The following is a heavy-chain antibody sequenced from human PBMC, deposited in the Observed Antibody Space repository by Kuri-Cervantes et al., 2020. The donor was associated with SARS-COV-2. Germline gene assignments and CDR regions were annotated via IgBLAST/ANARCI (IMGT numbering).Heavy chain of an antibody. J-gene: IGHJ4*02. CDR1: GGSFSGYY. CDR2: INHSGST. V-gene: IGHV4-34*01. D-gene: IGHD3-3*01. CDR3: ARGPAHDFWSGYRFDY. Sequence: SETLSLTCAVYGGSFSGYYWSWIRQPPGKGLEWIGEINHSGSTNYNPSLKSRVTISVDTSKNQFSLKLSSVTAADTAAYYCARGPAHDFWSGYRFDYWGQGTLVTVSS.